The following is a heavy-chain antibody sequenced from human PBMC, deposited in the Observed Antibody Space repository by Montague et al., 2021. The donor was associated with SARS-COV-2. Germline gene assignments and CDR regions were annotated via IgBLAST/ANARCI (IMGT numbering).Heavy chain of an antibody. CDR3: ARDRYSGYVLDAFDI. D-gene: IGHD5-12*01. CDR2: IYYSGST. J-gene: IGHJ3*02. Sequence: TLSLTCTVSGGSISSGDYYWSWLRQHPGTGLEWIGYIYYSGSTYYNPSLQSRVTISVDTSKNQFSLKLSSVTAAATAVYYCARDRYSGYVLDAFDIWGQGTMVTVSS. V-gene: IGHV4-31*03. CDR1: GGSISSGDYY.